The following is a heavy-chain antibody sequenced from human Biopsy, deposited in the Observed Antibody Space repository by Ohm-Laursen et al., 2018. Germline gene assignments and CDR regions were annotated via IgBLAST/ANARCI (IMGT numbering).Heavy chain of an antibody. Sequence: GSSVKVSCKVSGYTLTDLSMHWVRRAPGKGLEWMGGFAPENGKTIHAQKFQGRVTMTEDTSTDTAYMELSNLRSEDTAVYYCAGDINNWNVNYWGQGTLVIVSS. CDR3: AGDINNWNVNY. V-gene: IGHV1-24*01. CDR2: FAPENGKT. J-gene: IGHJ4*02. D-gene: IGHD1-20*01. CDR1: GYTLTDLS.